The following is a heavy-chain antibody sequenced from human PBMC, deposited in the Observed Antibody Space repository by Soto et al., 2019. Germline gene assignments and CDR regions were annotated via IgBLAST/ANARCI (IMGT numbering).Heavy chain of an antibody. CDR3: ARTRITIFGVALYYFDY. V-gene: IGHV4-34*01. D-gene: IGHD3-3*01. CDR1: GGSFSGYY. Sequence: QLQLQQWGAGLLKPSETLSLTCAVYGGSFSGYYWSWIRQPPGKGLEWIGEINHSGSTNYNPSLKSRVTISVDTSKNQFSLKLSSVTAADTAVYYCARTRITIFGVALYYFDYWGQGTLVTVSS. J-gene: IGHJ4*02. CDR2: INHSGST.